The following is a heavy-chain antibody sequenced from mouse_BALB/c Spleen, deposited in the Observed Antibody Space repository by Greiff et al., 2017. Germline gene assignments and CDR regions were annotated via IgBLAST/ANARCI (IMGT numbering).Heavy chain of an antibody. CDR1: GFAFSSYY. Sequence: EVKLQESGGGLVKPGGSLKLSCAASGFAFSSYYMSWGRQTPEKRLEWVAYSSSGGGSTYYPDTVKGRFTISRDNAKNTLYLQMSSLKSEDTAMYYCARQKYGNYYYAMDYWGQGTSVTVSS. V-gene: IGHV5-12-1*01. J-gene: IGHJ4*01. CDR2: SSSGGGST. D-gene: IGHD2-10*02. CDR3: ARQKYGNYYYAMDY.